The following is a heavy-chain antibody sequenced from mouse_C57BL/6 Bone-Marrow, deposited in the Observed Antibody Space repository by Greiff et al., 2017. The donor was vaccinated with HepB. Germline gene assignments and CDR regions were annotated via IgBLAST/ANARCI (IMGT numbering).Heavy chain of an antibody. Sequence: EVKLMESGAELVKPGASVKLSCTASGFNIKDYYMHWVKQRTEQGLEWIGRIDPEDGETKYAPKFQGKATITADTSSNTAYLQLSSLTSEDTAVYYCASGTTVVAEGYYAMDYWGQGTSVTVSS. CDR1: GFNIKDYY. CDR3: ASGTTVVAEGYYAMDY. CDR2: IDPEDGET. J-gene: IGHJ4*01. D-gene: IGHD1-1*01. V-gene: IGHV14-2*01.